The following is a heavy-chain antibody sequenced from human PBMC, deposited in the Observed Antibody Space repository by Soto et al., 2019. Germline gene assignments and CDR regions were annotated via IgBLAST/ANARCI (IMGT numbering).Heavy chain of an antibody. J-gene: IGHJ4*02. CDR1: GDSISSGGYY. CDR3: ARQITMIVENYFDY. D-gene: IGHD3-22*01. V-gene: IGHV4-31*03. CDR2: ISYSGST. Sequence: QVKLQESGPGLVKPSQTLSLTCTVSGDSISSGGYYWSWIRQHPGKGLEWIGYISYSGSTYYNPSIKSRVTISVDTSKNQFSLRLSSVTAADTAVYDCARQITMIVENYFDYWGQGTLVTVSS.